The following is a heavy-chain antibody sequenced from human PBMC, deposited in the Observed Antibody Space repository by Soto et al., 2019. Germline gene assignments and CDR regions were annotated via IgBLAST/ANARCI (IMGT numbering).Heavy chain of an antibody. CDR2: ISGSGGST. Sequence: PGGSLRLSCAAPGFTFSSYAMTWVRQAPGKGLEWVSAISGSGGSTYYADSVKGRFTISRDNSKNTLYLQMNSLRAEDTAAYYCAKKGDYYGSGSQVDYWGQGTLVTVSS. CDR1: GFTFSSYA. V-gene: IGHV3-23*01. CDR3: AKKGDYYGSGSQVDY. J-gene: IGHJ4*02. D-gene: IGHD3-10*01.